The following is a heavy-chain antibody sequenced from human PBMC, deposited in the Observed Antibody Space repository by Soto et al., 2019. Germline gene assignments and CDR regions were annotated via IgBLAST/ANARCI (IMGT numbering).Heavy chain of an antibody. CDR3: AGGLTRVTTNWYFDY. D-gene: IGHD4-17*01. CDR1: GGSISSGGYY. Sequence: QVQLQESGPGLVKPSQTLSLTCTVSGGSISSGGYYWSWIRQHPGKGLEWIGYIYYSGSTCYNPSLKSRVTISVDTSKTQCALKLSSVTAADTAVYYCAGGLTRVTTNWYFDYWGQGTLVTVSS. J-gene: IGHJ4*02. CDR2: IYYSGST. V-gene: IGHV4-31*03.